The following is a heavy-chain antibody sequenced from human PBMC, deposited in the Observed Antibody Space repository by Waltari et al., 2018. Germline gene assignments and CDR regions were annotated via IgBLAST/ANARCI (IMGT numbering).Heavy chain of an antibody. D-gene: IGHD5-12*01. V-gene: IGHV3-23*04. CDR3: AKSFGYEFYSNFYMNV. CDR1: GLTFSTYA. J-gene: IGHJ6*03. CDR2: ISGRGDKR. Sequence: EVQLVESGGGLVQPGGSLRLSCAASGLTFSTYAMSWVRQAPGKGLERGSVISGRGDKRSYADSVKGRFTISRDNSKNTLYLQMNSLRAEDTALYFCAKSFGYEFYSNFYMNVWGKGTTVTVSS.